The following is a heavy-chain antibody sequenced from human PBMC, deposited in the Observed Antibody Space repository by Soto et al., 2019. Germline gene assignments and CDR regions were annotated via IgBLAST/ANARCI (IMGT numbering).Heavy chain of an antibody. V-gene: IGHV3-23*01. D-gene: IGHD2-2*01. CDR3: AKHQLPH. Sequence: PGGSLRLSCAASGFIFENFGMSWVRQAPGKGLEWISSISDSGDDTYYADSVKGRFTISRDTSKNTLYLQMNSLRAEDTAVYYCAKHQLPHWGQGTLVTVSS. CDR1: GFIFENFG. CDR2: ISDSGDDT. J-gene: IGHJ4*02.